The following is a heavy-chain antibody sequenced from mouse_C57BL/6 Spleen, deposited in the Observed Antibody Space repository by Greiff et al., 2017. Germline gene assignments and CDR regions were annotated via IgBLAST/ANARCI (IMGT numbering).Heavy chain of an antibody. J-gene: IGHJ2*01. CDR3: ARHRTLGVHFDY. V-gene: IGHV5-6*01. Sequence: EVKLVESGGDLVKPGGSLKLSCAASGFTFSSYGMSWVRQTPDKRLEWVATISSGGSYTYYPDSVKGRFTISRDNAKNTLYLQMSSLKSEDTAMYYCARHRTLGVHFDYWGQGTTLTVSS. CDR2: ISSGGSYT. CDR1: GFTFSSYG. D-gene: IGHD4-1*01.